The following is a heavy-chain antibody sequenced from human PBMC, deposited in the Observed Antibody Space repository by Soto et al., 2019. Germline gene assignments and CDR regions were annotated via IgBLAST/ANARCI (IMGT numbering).Heavy chain of an antibody. CDR3: ARGHGSGWKLKNWFVP. J-gene: IGHJ5*02. Sequence: SETLSLTCAVYGGSFSGSYWSWIRQPPGKGLEWIGEISHSGSTNYNPSLKSRVTISVDTSKNQFSLKLSSVTAADTAVYYCARGHGSGWKLKNWFVPWGQGTLVTGSS. D-gene: IGHD6-19*01. V-gene: IGHV4-34*01. CDR1: GGSFSGSY. CDR2: ISHSGST.